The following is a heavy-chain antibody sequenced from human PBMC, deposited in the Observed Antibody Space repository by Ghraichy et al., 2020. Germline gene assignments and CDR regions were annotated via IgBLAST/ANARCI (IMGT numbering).Heavy chain of an antibody. CDR1: GFTFSSYW. CDR3: ARDCSSTSCYDGVDP. Sequence: GGSLRLSCAASGFTFSSYWMSWVRQAPGKGLEWVANIKQDGSEKYYVDSVKGRFTISRDNAKNSLYLQMNSLRAEDTAVYYCARDCSSTSCYDGVDPWGQGTLVTVSS. J-gene: IGHJ5*02. V-gene: IGHV3-7*03. D-gene: IGHD2-2*01. CDR2: IKQDGSEK.